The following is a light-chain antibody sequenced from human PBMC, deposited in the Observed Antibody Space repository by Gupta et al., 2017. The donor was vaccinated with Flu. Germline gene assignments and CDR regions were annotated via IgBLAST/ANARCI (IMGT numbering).Light chain of an antibody. CDR3: AVWDDSMSAWV. J-gene: IGLJ3*02. CDR2: SND. Sequence: QSVLTPPPSASGTPGQRVTISCSGSSSNIGGNFVYWFQQVPGTAPKLLIYSNDRRPSGVSDRFSGSKSGTSASLAISGLRAEDEADYYCAVWDDSMSAWVFGGGTKLTVL. V-gene: IGLV1-47*02. CDR1: SSNIGGNF.